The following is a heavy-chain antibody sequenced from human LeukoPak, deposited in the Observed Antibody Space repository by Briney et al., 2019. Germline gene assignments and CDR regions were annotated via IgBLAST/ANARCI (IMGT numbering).Heavy chain of an antibody. Sequence: SQTLSLTCTVSRGSISSGGYFWTWIRQHPGKGLEWIGYIDYSGSTHYNPSLKSRVTISVHTSKNQFSLKVSSVTAADTAVYYCARRRRGYNGYEDAFDIWGQGTMVTVSS. CDR1: RGSISSGGYF. V-gene: IGHV4-31*03. J-gene: IGHJ3*02. CDR3: ARRRRGYNGYEDAFDI. CDR2: IDYSGST. D-gene: IGHD5-12*01.